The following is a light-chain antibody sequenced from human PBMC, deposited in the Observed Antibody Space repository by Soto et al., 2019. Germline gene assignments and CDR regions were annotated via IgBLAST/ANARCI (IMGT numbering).Light chain of an antibody. CDR3: SSYTSINTVV. CDR2: EVS. J-gene: IGLJ2*01. CDR1: NSDVGDYNY. V-gene: IGLV2-14*01. Sequence: QSVLTPPASVSGSPGQSITISCTGTNSDVGDYNYVSWYQQHPGKAPKVMIYEVSNRPSGVSNRFSGSKSGNTASLTISGLQAEDEADYYCSSYTSINTVVFGGGTKLTVL.